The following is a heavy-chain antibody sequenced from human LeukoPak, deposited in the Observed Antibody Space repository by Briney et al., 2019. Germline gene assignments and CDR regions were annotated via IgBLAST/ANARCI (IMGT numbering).Heavy chain of an antibody. V-gene: IGHV4-61*01. D-gene: IGHD3-16*02. Sequence: SETLSLTCTVSGGSVSSGSYFWSWIRQPPGKGLEWIGYIYYSGSTNYNPSLKSRVTISVDTSKNQFSLKLSSVTAADTAVYYCARVARIVFDYWGQGTLVTVSS. J-gene: IGHJ4*02. CDR3: ARVARIVFDY. CDR1: GGSVSSGSYF. CDR2: IYYSGST.